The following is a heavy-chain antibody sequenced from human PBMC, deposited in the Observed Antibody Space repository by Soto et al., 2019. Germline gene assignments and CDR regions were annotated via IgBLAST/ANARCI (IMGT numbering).Heavy chain of an antibody. CDR2: IYYSGST. CDR1: GGSISSSSYY. J-gene: IGHJ4*02. Sequence: TSETLSLTCTVSGGSISSSSYYWGWIRQPPGKGLEWIGSIYYSGSTYYNPSLKSRVTISVDTSKNQFSLKLSSVTAADTAVYYCARLLLWFGELSYSVDYWGQGTLVTVSS. D-gene: IGHD3-10*01. CDR3: ARLLLWFGELSYSVDY. V-gene: IGHV4-39*01.